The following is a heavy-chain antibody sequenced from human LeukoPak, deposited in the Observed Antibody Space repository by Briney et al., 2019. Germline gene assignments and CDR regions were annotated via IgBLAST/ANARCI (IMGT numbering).Heavy chain of an antibody. D-gene: IGHD1-26*01. J-gene: IGHJ5*02. V-gene: IGHV3-21*01. CDR1: GFTFSSYM. Sequence: GGSLRLSCAASGFTFSSYMMNWVRQAPGKGLEWVSTISSSSTYIYYADSVKGRFTISRDNAKSSVYLQMNSLRADETAVYYCVRHNIVGANPNWFDPWGQGTLVTVSS. CDR2: ISSSSTYI. CDR3: VRHNIVGANPNWFDP.